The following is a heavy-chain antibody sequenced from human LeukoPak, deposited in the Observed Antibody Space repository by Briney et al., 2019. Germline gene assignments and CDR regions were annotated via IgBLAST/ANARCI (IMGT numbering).Heavy chain of an antibody. J-gene: IGHJ6*03. V-gene: IGHV3-21*01. Sequence: GGSLRLSCAASGFIFSTYSMNWVRQAPGKGLEWVSSISTSSSYIYYADSVKGRFTISRDNVKNSLYLQMNSLRAEDTAVYYCARVGCSGGICYVDYYYYMDVWGKGTTVTVSS. CDR2: ISTSSSYI. CDR3: ARVGCSGGICYVDYYYYMDV. D-gene: IGHD2-15*01. CDR1: GFIFSTYS.